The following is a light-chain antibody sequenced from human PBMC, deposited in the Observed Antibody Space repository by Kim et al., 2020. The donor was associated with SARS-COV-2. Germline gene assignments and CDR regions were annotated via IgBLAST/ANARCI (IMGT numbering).Light chain of an antibody. CDR2: DVT. Sequence: QSALTQPRSVSGSPGQSVTISCTGTSSDVGDYDYVSWYQQHPGEAPTLMIYDVTKRPSGVTDRFSASKSGNPASLTISGLQAEDEADYYCCAYGGYNINWVFGGGTQLTVL. CDR3: CAYGGYNINWV. J-gene: IGLJ3*02. CDR1: SSDVGDYDY. V-gene: IGLV2-11*01.